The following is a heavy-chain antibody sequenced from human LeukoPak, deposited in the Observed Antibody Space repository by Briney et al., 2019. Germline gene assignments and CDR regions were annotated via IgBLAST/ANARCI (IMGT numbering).Heavy chain of an antibody. D-gene: IGHD3-3*01. Sequence: GGSLRLSCAASGFTFNTYWMTWVRQAPGKGLQWVANIKLDGSEKNYVDSVKGRFTISRDNAKKSLYLQMSSLRGEDTAVYYCATQASYDFWSGLYYFDNWGQGTLVGVSS. V-gene: IGHV3-7*01. J-gene: IGHJ4*02. CDR3: ATQASYDFWSGLYYFDN. CDR1: GFTFNTYW. CDR2: IKLDGSEK.